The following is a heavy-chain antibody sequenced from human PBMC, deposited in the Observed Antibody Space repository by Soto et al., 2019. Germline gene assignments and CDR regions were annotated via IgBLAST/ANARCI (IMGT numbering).Heavy chain of an antibody. Sequence: EVQLVESGGGLVKPGGSLRLSCAASGLTFSNAEMTWVRQAPGKGLEWVGRIRSKADGGATHYAAPVKYRFIILRDASENMLYLQMNSLKTEDTAVYYCTTNGVGSGWSYWGQGTLVTVSS. CDR1: GLTFSNAE. V-gene: IGHV3-15*07. CDR3: TTNGVGSGWSY. D-gene: IGHD6-19*01. J-gene: IGHJ4*02. CDR2: IRSKADGGAT.